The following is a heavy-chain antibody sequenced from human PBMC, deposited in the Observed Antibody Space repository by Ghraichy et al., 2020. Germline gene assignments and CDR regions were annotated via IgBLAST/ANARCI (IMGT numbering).Heavy chain of an antibody. D-gene: IGHD3-10*01. CDR2: IYGTNDK. J-gene: IGHJ4*02. V-gene: IGHV2-5*01. CDR1: GFSLSTSEVG. Sequence: SGPTLVKPTQTLTLTCTFSGFSLSTSEVGVGWIRQPPGKALEWLALIYGTNDKRYSPSLKTRLTIIKDISENQVVLTMTNMDPVDMATYYCAHRSTGGPGSFTFGYWGQGALVTVSS. CDR3: AHRSTGGPGSFTFGY.